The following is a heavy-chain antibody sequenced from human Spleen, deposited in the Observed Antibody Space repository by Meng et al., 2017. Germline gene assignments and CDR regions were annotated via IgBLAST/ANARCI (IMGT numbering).Heavy chain of an antibody. CDR3: ARGGVCSGGSCYVRVFTPFDY. D-gene: IGHD2-15*01. CDR1: GFTFSSYS. CDR2: ISSSSSYI. J-gene: IGHJ4*02. Sequence: GESLKISCAASGFTFSSYSMNWVRQAPGKGLEWVSSISSSSSYIYYADSVKGRFTISRDNAKNSLYLQMNSLRAEDTAVYYCARGGVCSGGSCYVRVFTPFDYWGQGTLVTVSS. V-gene: IGHV3-21*01.